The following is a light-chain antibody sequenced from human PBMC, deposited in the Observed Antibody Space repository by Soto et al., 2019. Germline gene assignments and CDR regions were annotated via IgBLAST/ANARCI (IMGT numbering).Light chain of an antibody. CDR2: DVS. CDR3: CSYAGSYTWV. J-gene: IGLJ3*02. Sequence: QSVLTQPRSVSGSPGQSVTISCTGTSSDIGGYNYVSWFQHHPGKAPKVMIYDVSKRPSGVPDRFSGSKSGNTASLTISGLKAEDEADYHCCSYAGSYTWVFGGGTKLTVL. CDR1: SSDIGGYNY. V-gene: IGLV2-11*01.